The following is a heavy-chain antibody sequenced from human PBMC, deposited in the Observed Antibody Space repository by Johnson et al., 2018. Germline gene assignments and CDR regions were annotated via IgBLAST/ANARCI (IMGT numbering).Heavy chain of an antibody. CDR3: SKEMVHAFDS. CDR2: ISWNSGSI. CDR1: GFTFDDYA. J-gene: IGHJ3*02. D-gene: IGHD2-8*01. Sequence: VQLVESGGGLVQPGRYLRLSCAASGFTFDDYAMHWVRQAPGKGLEWVSGISWNSGSIGYADSVKGRFTISRDNAKNSLYLQMNSLRAEDTALYFWSKEMVHAFDSWGQGTMVTVSS. V-gene: IGHV3-9*01.